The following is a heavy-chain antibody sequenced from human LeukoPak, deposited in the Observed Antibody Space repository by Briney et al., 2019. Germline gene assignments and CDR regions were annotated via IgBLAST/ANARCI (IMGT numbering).Heavy chain of an antibody. CDR2: INTDRSTT. Sequence: GGSLTLSCAVSGFTFSGYWMYWVRQSPREGLVWVSRINTDRSTTTYADTVKGRFTISRDNPKNTLYLQMDSLRVDDTAVYYCARVGVGATFDYWGQGILVTVSS. J-gene: IGHJ4*02. CDR1: GFTFSGYW. CDR3: ARVGVGATFDY. D-gene: IGHD1-26*01. V-gene: IGHV3-74*01.